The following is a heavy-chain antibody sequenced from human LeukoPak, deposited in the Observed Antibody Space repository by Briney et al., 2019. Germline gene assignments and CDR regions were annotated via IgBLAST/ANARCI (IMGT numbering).Heavy chain of an antibody. Sequence: PGGSLRLSCAASGFTFSDYYMSWIRQAPGEGLEWVSYISSSGSTIYYADSVKGRFTISRDNAKNSLYLQMNSLRAEDTAVYYCARVIAMVRGMRPKNWFDPWGQGTLVTVSS. CDR2: ISSSGSTI. CDR3: ARVIAMVRGMRPKNWFDP. J-gene: IGHJ5*02. CDR1: GFTFSDYY. V-gene: IGHV3-11*04. D-gene: IGHD3-10*01.